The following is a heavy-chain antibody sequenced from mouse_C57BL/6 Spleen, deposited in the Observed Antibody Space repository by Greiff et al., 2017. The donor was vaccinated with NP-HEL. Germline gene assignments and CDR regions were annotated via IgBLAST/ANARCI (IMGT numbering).Heavy chain of an antibody. CDR1: GFTFSDYY. CDR2: INYDGSST. J-gene: IGHJ4*01. V-gene: IGHV5-16*01. D-gene: IGHD1-1*01. CDR3: ARAPPDYYGSSYAMDY. Sequence: EVQLVESEGGLVQPGSSMKLSCTASGFTFSDYYMAWVRQVPEKGLEWVANINYDGSSTYYLDSLKSRFIISRDNATNILYLQLSSLKSEDTATYYCARAPPDYYGSSYAMDYWGQGTSVTVSS.